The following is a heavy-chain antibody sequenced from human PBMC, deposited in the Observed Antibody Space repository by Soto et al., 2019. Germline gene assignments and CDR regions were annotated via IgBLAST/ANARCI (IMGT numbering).Heavy chain of an antibody. CDR2: IDYSGST. CDR3: AQLGYCSSNSGPCYYYGMDV. D-gene: IGHD2-2*01. V-gene: IGHV4-31*01. Sequence: PSETLSLTCTVSGGSISSGAYYWSWIRQHPGKGLEGMGYIDYSGSTYYNPSLKRPVTISVDTSQNQFSLKLSAVTAADTAVYYCAQLGYCSSNSGPCYYYGMDVWGKGTTVTVSS. CDR1: GGSISSGAYY. J-gene: IGHJ6*04.